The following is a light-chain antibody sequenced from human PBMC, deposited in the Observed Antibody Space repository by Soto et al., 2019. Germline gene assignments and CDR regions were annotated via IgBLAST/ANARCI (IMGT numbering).Light chain of an antibody. J-gene: IGKJ5*01. Sequence: QMTETTAFLSPLVGHTLTSICRASQTIISYLNWYQQKPGKAPKRLSYVASSLQGGVPSRFRGSGSGTDFTLTIGSMQPDVFATYDGQQNYSTPITGGQGTRVDIK. V-gene: IGKV1-39*01. CDR2: VAS. CDR1: QTIISY. CDR3: QQNYSTPIT.